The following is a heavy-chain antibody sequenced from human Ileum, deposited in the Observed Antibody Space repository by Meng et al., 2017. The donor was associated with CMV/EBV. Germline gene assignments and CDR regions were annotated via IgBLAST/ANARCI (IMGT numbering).Heavy chain of an antibody. J-gene: IGHJ5*02. CDR3: TTFYSSSSLWFDP. V-gene: IGHV3-15*01. Sequence: SGFIFTNAWMNWVRQAPGRGLEWVGRIKTKTDDGTTDYAAPVRGRFTISRDDSENILYLQMNSLKTEDTALYYCTTFYSSSSLWFDPWDQGTLVTVSS. CDR2: IKTKTDDGTT. CDR1: GFIFTNAW. D-gene: IGHD6-6*01.